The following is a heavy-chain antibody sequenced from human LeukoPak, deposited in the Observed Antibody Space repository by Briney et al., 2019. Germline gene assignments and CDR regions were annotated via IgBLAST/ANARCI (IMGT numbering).Heavy chain of an antibody. CDR1: GGSISNYW. CDR2: VFDSGST. J-gene: IGHJ4*02. D-gene: IGHD6-13*01. Sequence: SETLSLTCTVSGGSISNYWWSWIRQPPGKGLEWIGYVFDSGSTNYNPSLKSRVTISVDTSKKQFSLKLSSVTAADTAVYYCARGYSSSWNYFDYWGQGTLVTVSS. V-gene: IGHV4-59*01. CDR3: ARGYSSSWNYFDY.